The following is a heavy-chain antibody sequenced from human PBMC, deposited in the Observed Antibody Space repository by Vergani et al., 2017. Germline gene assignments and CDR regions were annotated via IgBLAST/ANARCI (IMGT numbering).Heavy chain of an antibody. CDR2: ISWNSGSI. D-gene: IGHD1-26*01. J-gene: IGHJ3*02. Sequence: EVQLLESGGGLVQPGRSLRLFCAASGFTFDDYAMHWVRQAPGKGLEWVSGISWNSGSIGYADSVKGRFTISRDNAKNSLYLQMNSLRAEDTALYYCAKDTNPQVGHQARGAFDIWGQGTMVTVSS. V-gene: IGHV3-9*01. CDR1: GFTFDDYA. CDR3: AKDTNPQVGHQARGAFDI.